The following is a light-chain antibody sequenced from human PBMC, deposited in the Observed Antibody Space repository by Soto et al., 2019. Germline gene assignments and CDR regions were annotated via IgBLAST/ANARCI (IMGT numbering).Light chain of an antibody. J-gene: IGKJ4*01. CDR2: DSS. V-gene: IGKV1-33*01. CDR1: QAIAKI. CDR3: QQADNVPIT. Sequence: DIQMTQSPASLSASVGDRVSITCQARQAIAKILNWYQHQPGKAPKLLIYDSSKLQAGVSSRFSGSASGTNFILTISSLQLEDFATYYCQQADNVPITFGGGPRV.